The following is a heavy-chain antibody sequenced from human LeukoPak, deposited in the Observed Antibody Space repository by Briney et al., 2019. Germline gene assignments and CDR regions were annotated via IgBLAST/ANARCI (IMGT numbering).Heavy chain of an antibody. CDR3: VRDRGPNLHYYIDV. V-gene: IGHV4-59*01. CDR1: GGSFNNDY. Sequence: SETLSLTCSVSGGSFNNDYWSWIRQTPGKGLEWIGYISNNGGTIYNPSLKTRVTISVDTSKNQFFLKLASVTAADTAVYFCVRDRGPNLHYYIDVWAKGTTVTVSS. J-gene: IGHJ6*03. CDR2: ISNNGGT. D-gene: IGHD1-7*01.